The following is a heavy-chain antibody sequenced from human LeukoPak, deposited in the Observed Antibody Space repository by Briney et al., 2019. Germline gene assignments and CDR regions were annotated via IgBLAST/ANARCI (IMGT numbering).Heavy chain of an antibody. CDR2: ITSGDFV. CDR1: GFTFSAYW. CDR3: GRGGFNMVRIVIIPSTSYYYSMHI. V-gene: IGHV3-69-1*01. D-gene: IGHD3-10*01. Sequence: GGSLRLSCAVSGFTFSAYWMNWARQAPGKGLEWVSSITSGDFVYFADSLKDRFTISRDNAKSSQYLHMNSLRVEDAAVYYCGRGGFNMVRIVIIPSTSYYYSMHIWGKGTTVTVSS. J-gene: IGHJ6*03.